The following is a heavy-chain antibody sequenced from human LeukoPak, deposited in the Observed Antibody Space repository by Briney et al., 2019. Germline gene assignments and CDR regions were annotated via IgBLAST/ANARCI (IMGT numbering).Heavy chain of an antibody. CDR3: ARDSEFDSSCYYPDYYYYYNMDV. V-gene: IGHV3-21*01. D-gene: IGHD3-22*01. Sequence: PGESLRLSCAASGFTFSSYSMNWVRQAPGKGLEWVSSISSSSSYIYYADSMKGRFTISRDNAKNSLFLQMNSLRAEDTAVYYCARDSEFDSSCYYPDYYYYYNMDVWGQGTTVTVSS. J-gene: IGHJ6*02. CDR1: GFTFSSYS. CDR2: ISSSSSYI.